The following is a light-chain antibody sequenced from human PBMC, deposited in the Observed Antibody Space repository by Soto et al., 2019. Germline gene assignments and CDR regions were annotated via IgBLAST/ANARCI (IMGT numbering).Light chain of an antibody. CDR1: ESIRNN. CDR3: QQTYSSPRGA. Sequence: DIQMTQSPSSLSASVGDRVTITCRASESIRNNLNWYQQKPGKAPKLLIYAASTLQSGVPSRFSGGGSGTEFTLTIGSLQPLDFTAYYCQQTYSSPRGAFGQGTKVESK. V-gene: IGKV1-39*01. CDR2: AAS. J-gene: IGKJ1*01.